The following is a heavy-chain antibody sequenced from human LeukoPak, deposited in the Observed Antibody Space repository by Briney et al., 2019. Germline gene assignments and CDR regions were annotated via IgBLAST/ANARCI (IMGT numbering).Heavy chain of an antibody. CDR3: ANLDYYDYVWGSYRDAFDI. J-gene: IGHJ3*02. CDR2: ISGSGGST. D-gene: IGHD3-16*02. V-gene: IGHV3-23*01. CDR1: GFTFSSYA. Sequence: GGSLRLSCAASGFTFSSYAMSWVRQAPGKGLEWVSTISGSGGSTYYADSVKGRFTISRDNSKNTLYLQMNSLRAEDTAVCYCANLDYYDYVWGSYRDAFDIWGQGTMVTVSS.